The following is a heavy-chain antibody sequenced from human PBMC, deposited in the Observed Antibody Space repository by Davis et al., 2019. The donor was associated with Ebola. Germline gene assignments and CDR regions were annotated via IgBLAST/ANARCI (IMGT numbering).Heavy chain of an antibody. CDR1: GITFSGSA. J-gene: IGHJ4*02. CDR3: SRHAPFRFLDY. D-gene: IGHD3-3*01. Sequence: PGGSLRLSCAASGITFSGSAVHWVRQASGKGREWVGRIRSKANSFATEFAASVKGRFTISRDDSKNTAYLQMNSLKTEDTAVYYCSRHAPFRFLDYWGQGTLVTVSS. CDR2: IRSKANSFAT. V-gene: IGHV3-73*01.